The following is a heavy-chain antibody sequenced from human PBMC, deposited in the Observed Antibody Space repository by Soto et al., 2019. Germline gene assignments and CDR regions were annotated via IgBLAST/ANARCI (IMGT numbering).Heavy chain of an antibody. CDR3: ARVLVFGSGGRAVSGWYHINDY. J-gene: IGHJ4*02. CDR2: INHSGST. Sequence: SETLSLTCAVYGGSFSGYYWSWIRQPPGKGLEWIGEINHSGSTNYNPSLKSRVTISVDTSKNQFSLKLSSVTAADPAVYYCARVLVFGSGGRAVSGWYHINDYWGQGTLVTVSS. D-gene: IGHD6-19*01. V-gene: IGHV4-34*01. CDR1: GGSFSGYY.